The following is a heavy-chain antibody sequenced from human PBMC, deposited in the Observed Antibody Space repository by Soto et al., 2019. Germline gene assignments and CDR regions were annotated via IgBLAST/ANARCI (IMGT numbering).Heavy chain of an antibody. J-gene: IGHJ3*02. V-gene: IGHV3-64*01. CDR2: ISSNGGST. CDR1: GFTFSSYA. Sequence: GGSLRLSCAASGFTFSSYAMHWVRQAPGKGLEYVSAISSNGGSTYYANSVKGRFTISRDNSKNTLYLQMGSLRAEDMAVYYCASESLDAFDIWGQGTMVTVSS. CDR3: ASESLDAFDI.